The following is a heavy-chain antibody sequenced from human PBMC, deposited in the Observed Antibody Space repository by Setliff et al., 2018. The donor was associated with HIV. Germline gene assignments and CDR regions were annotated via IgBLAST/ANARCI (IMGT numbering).Heavy chain of an antibody. J-gene: IGHJ4*02. CDR3: ARGSRSHGGMFGY. CDR2: MYISGST. Sequence: PSETLSLTCTVSGDSSSSYYCNWIRQPAGKGLEWIGHMYISGSTNYNPSLKSRVTMSLDTSKNQFSLKLSSVTAADTAIYYCARGSRSHGGMFGYWGQGTLVTVPS. V-gene: IGHV4-4*07. CDR1: GDSSSSYY. D-gene: IGHD6-13*01.